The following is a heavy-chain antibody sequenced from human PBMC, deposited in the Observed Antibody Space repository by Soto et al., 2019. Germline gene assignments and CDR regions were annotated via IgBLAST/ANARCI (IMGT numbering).Heavy chain of an antibody. V-gene: IGHV1-8*01. CDR2: MNPNSGNT. CDR3: ARGTPGVLRFLEWSHYYGMDV. D-gene: IGHD3-3*01. J-gene: IGHJ6*02. Sequence: QVQLVQSGAEVKKPGASVKVSCKASGYTFTSYDINWVRQATGQGLEWMGWMNPNSGNTGYAQKFQGRVTMTRNTSISTAYMELSSLRSEDTAVYYCARGTPGVLRFLEWSHYYGMDVWGQGTTVTVSS. CDR1: GYTFTSYD.